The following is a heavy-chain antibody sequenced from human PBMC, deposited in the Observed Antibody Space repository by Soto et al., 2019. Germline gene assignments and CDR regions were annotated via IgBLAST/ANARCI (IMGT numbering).Heavy chain of an antibody. D-gene: IGHD5-12*01. V-gene: IGHV3-33*01. CDR3: ARESGYDSGKLFDY. CDR1: GFTFSSYG. J-gene: IGHJ4*02. CDR2: IWYDGSNK. Sequence: QVQLVESGGGVVQPGRSLRLSCAASGFTFSSYGRHWVRQAPGKGLEWVAVIWYDGSNKYYADSVKGRFTISRDNSKSTLYLQMNSLRAADTAVYYCARESGYDSGKLFDYWGQGTLVTVSS.